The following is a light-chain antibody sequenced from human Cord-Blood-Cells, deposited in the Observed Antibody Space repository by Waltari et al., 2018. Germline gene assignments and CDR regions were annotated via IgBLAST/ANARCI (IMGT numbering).Light chain of an antibody. Sequence: QSALTQPASVSGSPGQSITISCTGTSSDVGGYNYVSWYQQHPGKAPKPMIYEVSKRPSGVSNRFSGSKSGNTASLTISGLQAEDEAEYYCSSYTSSSTWVFGGGTKLTVL. CDR3: SSYTSSSTWV. V-gene: IGLV2-14*01. CDR1: SSDVGGYNY. CDR2: EVS. J-gene: IGLJ3*02.